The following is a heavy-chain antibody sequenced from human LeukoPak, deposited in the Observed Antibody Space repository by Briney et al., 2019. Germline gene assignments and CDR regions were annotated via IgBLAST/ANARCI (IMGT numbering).Heavy chain of an antibody. CDR2: IEQDGSEE. D-gene: IGHD4-11*01. Sequence: GGSLRLSCAASGFIFSDYWMNWVRQAPGKGLWWVANIEQDGSEEYYVDSVKGRFTISRDNAKNSLYLQMNSLRAEDTAVYYCARGEVDSNVDYWGQGTLVTVSS. CDR1: GFIFSDYW. J-gene: IGHJ4*02. V-gene: IGHV3-7*05. CDR3: ARGEVDSNVDY.